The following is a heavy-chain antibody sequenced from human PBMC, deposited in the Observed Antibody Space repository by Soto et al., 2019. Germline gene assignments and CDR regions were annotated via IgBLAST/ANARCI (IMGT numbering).Heavy chain of an antibody. Sequence: TLSLTCTVSGGSISSGGYYWSWIRQHPGKGLEWIGYIYYSGSTYYNPSLKSRVTISVDTSKNQFSLKLSSVTAADTALYYCARGGVTTSYDAFDIWGQGTMLTVSS. CDR1: GGSISSGGYY. D-gene: IGHD4-17*01. V-gene: IGHV4-31*03. CDR3: ARGGVTTSYDAFDI. J-gene: IGHJ3*02. CDR2: IYYSGST.